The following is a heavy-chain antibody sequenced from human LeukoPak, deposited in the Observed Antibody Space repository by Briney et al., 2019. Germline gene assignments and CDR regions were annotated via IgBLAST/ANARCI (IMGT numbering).Heavy chain of an antibody. V-gene: IGHV3-15*01. D-gene: IGHD1-26*01. Sequence: GGSLRLSCAASGFTLSNAYMSWVRQAPGKGLEWVGRIKNKTNGETTDYAAPVKGRFTISRDDSKNTLYLQMNSLKTEDTVVYYCTTTIVGVTTWFDPWGQGTLVTVSS. J-gene: IGHJ5*02. CDR1: GFTLSNAY. CDR3: TTTIVGVTTWFDP. CDR2: IKNKTNGETT.